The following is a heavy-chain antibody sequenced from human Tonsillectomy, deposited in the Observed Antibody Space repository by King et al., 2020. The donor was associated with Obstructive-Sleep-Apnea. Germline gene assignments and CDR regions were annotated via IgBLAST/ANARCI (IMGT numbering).Heavy chain of an antibody. CDR3: ARGLWFGADGMDG. Sequence: TLNESGPALLRPTQTLTLTCSFSVFSLIINEMYVSWIRQPPGKAREWLALIDSDDDKFYKKSLKAVLTISKDTYKKHVVLTITNMYPVDTATYFCARGLWFGADGMDGWGQGTTVTVSS. V-gene: IGHV2-70*01. CDR1: VFSLIINEMY. J-gene: IGHJ6*02. D-gene: IGHD3-10*01. CDR2: IDSDDDK.